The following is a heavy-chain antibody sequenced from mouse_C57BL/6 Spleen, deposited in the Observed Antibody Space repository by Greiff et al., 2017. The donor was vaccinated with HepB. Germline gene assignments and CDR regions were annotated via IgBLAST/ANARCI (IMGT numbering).Heavy chain of an antibody. CDR3: ARRGLRGYYYAMDY. CDR1: GFTFSSYT. V-gene: IGHV5-9*01. CDR2: ISGGGGNT. Sequence: EVMLVESGGGLVKPGGSLKLSCAASGFTFSSYTMSWVRQTPEKRLEWVATISGGGGNTYYPDSVKGRFTISRDNAKNTLYLQMSSLRSEDTALYYCARRGLRGYYYAMDYWGQGTSVTVSS. J-gene: IGHJ4*01. D-gene: IGHD2-4*01.